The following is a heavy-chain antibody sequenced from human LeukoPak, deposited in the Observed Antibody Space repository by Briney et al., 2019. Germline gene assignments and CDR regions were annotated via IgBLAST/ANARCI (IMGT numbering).Heavy chain of an antibody. CDR1: GYSFTSYW. Sequence: GESLKISCKGSGYSFTSYWIAWVRQTPGKGLEWMGIIYPGDSDTRYSPSFKGLLTISADKSISTAYLQWSSLKASDTATYYCARRKDGVDVWGQGTTVTVSS. CDR2: IYPGDSDT. CDR3: ARRKDGVDV. J-gene: IGHJ6*02. V-gene: IGHV5-51*01.